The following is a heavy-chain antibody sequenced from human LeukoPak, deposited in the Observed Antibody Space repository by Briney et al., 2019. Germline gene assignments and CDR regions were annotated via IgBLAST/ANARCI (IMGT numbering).Heavy chain of an antibody. CDR3: ARAAYNSSPDY. Sequence: GGSLRLSCAASGFTFSSYYMNWVRQAPGKGLEWVSYIDPSSSSIYYADTVKGRFTISRDNAKRSLHLQMNSLRDEDTAVYYCARAAYNSSPDYWGQGTLVTVSS. J-gene: IGHJ4*02. CDR2: IDPSSSSI. D-gene: IGHD6-13*01. CDR1: GFTFSSYY. V-gene: IGHV3-48*02.